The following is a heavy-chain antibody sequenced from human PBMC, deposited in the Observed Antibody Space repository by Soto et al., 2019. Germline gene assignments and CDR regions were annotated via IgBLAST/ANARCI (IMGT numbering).Heavy chain of an antibody. CDR2: IKQDGSEK. V-gene: IGHV3-7*01. D-gene: IGHD2-2*01. CDR1: GFTLSGYW. CDR3: AKNNRYCSSTNCFVFDY. J-gene: IGHJ4*02. Sequence: GGSLRLSCAASGFTLSGYWMSWVRQAPGNGLEWVANIKQDGSEKYYVDSVKGRFTISRDNAKNSLYLLMNSLRAEDTAVYYCAKNNRYCSSTNCFVFDYWGQGTLVTVSS.